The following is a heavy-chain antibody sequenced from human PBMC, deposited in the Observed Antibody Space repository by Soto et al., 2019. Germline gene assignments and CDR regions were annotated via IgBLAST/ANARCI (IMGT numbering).Heavy chain of an antibody. Sequence: ASVKVSCKASGYTFTSYTITWVRQAPGQGPEWMGWIRVYNDYTDYAQKLQGRVTMTTDTSTSTAYMELRSLRSDDTAVYYCARSLRGGDYDAFDIWGQGTMVTV. V-gene: IGHV1-18*01. D-gene: IGHD2-21*02. CDR3: ARSLRGGDYDAFDI. CDR2: IRVYNDYT. J-gene: IGHJ3*02. CDR1: GYTFTSYT.